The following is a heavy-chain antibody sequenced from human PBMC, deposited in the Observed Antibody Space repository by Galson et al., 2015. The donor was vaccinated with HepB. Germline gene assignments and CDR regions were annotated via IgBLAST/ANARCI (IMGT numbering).Heavy chain of an antibody. V-gene: IGHV3-21*01. J-gene: IGHJ4*02. CDR1: GFTFSSYG. Sequence: SLRLSCAASGFTFSSYGMNWVRQAPGKGLEWVSSISSSSYIYYADSVKGRFTISRDNAKNSLYLQMNSLRAEDTAVYYCARPTTMYSSSWSAPDYWGQGTLVTVSS. D-gene: IGHD6-13*01. CDR3: ARPTTMYSSSWSAPDY. CDR2: ISSSSYI.